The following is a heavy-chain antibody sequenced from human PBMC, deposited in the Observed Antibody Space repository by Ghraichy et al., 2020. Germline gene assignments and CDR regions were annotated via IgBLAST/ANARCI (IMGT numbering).Heavy chain of an antibody. CDR1: GFTFSNYA. Sequence: GGSLRLSCAASGFTFSNYAMSWVRQAPGKGLEWVSSVSGSGGSTYYADSLKGRLTISRDNFKNTLYLQMNSLRAEDTAVYYCAKEPGGILMVRGLTKSNWFDAWGQGTLVTVSS. J-gene: IGHJ5*02. CDR2: VSGSGGST. V-gene: IGHV3-23*01. D-gene: IGHD3-10*01. CDR3: AKEPGGILMVRGLTKSNWFDA.